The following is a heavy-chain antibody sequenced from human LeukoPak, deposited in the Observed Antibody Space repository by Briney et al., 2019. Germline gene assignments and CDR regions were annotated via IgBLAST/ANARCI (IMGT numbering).Heavy chain of an antibody. CDR3: AKDTSGSYDD. CDR1: GFTFSNFA. CDR2: IRGSGGYT. Sequence: PGGSLRPSCAASGFTFSNFAMSWVRQAPGKGLEWVSTIRGSGGYTYYADSVKGRFATSRDNSKATLYLQMNSLRAEDTAIYYCAKDTSGSYDDWGQGTLVTVSS. V-gene: IGHV3-23*01. J-gene: IGHJ4*02. D-gene: IGHD1-26*01.